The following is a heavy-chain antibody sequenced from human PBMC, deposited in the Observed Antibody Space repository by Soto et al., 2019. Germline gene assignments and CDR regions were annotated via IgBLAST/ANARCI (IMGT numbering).Heavy chain of an antibody. CDR3: ARDRYCSGGSCYSDYFDY. J-gene: IGHJ4*02. CDR2: IIPIFGTA. CDR1: GGTFSSYA. Sequence: QVQLVQSGAEVKKPGSSVKVSCKASGGTFSSYAISWVRQAPGQGLEWMGGIIPIFGTANYAQKFQGRVTITVDESTSTAYMELSSLRSEDTAVYYCARDRYCSGGSCYSDYFDYWGQGTLVTVSS. V-gene: IGHV1-69*01. D-gene: IGHD2-15*01.